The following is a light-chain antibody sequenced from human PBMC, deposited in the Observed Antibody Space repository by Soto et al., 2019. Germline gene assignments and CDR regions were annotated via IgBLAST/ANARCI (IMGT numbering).Light chain of an antibody. CDR3: QPYHSSSWT. Sequence: DIQMTQSPSTLSAFIGYRVAITCRPSQHISTYLAWYQQKPGKAPNLLIYMASNLHSGVPSRFSGSRSGTEFTLTIPSLQPDAFATYSCQPYHSSSWTFGQGTKVDIK. J-gene: IGKJ1*01. CDR2: MAS. CDR1: QHISTY. V-gene: IGKV1-5*03.